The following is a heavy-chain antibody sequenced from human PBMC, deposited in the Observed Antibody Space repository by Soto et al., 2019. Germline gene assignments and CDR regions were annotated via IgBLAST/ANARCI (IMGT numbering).Heavy chain of an antibody. D-gene: IGHD2-2*01. CDR1: GGSFSGYY. V-gene: IGHV4-34*01. Sequence: QVQLQQWGAGLLKLSETLSLTCAVYGGSFSGYYWSWIRQPPGKGLEWIGEINHSGSTNYNPSLKSRVTISVATSKNQFSLKLSSVTAADTAVYYCARGDIVVVPAAMAYYYGMDVWGQGTTVTVSS. CDR2: INHSGST. J-gene: IGHJ6*02. CDR3: ARGDIVVVPAAMAYYYGMDV.